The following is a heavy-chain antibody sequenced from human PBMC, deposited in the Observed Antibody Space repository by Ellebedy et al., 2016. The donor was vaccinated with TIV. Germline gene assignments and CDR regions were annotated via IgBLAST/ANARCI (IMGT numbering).Heavy chain of an antibody. Sequence: PGGSLRLSCAASGFTFRDYAMSWVRQAPGKGLEWVSAISVGSENTFYAASVKGRFTISRDNYNNQLYLQLNSLRAEDQALFYRARIQTNWYFNLWGRGTLVTVSS. V-gene: IGHV3-23*01. CDR2: ISVGSENT. J-gene: IGHJ2*01. CDR1: GFTFRDYA. D-gene: IGHD1-1*01. CDR3: ARIQTNWYFNL.